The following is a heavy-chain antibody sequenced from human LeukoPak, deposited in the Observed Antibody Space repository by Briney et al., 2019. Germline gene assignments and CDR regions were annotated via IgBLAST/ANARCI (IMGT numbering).Heavy chain of an antibody. D-gene: IGHD5-18*01. Sequence: SETLSLTCSISGGSISVSSSSWGWIRQPPGKGLEWIGSISYSGSTYYNSSLKSRVTISVDTPKNQFSLRLSSVTAADTAVYYCARTTEGGYSYGYFYYYYMDVWGKGTTVTISS. CDR1: GGSISVSSSS. V-gene: IGHV4-39*07. J-gene: IGHJ6*03. CDR2: ISYSGST. CDR3: ARTTEGGYSYGYFYYYYMDV.